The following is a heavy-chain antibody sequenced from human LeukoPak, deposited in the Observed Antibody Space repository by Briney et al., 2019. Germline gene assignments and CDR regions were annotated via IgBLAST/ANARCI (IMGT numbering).Heavy chain of an antibody. D-gene: IGHD5-12*01. CDR3: AKLWTIRVQIGDY. CDR1: GFTFSTYG. Sequence: GGSLRLSCAASGFTFSTYGIHWVRQAPGKGLEWLAFIPYDGSNKYYADSVKGRVTISRDNSKNTLYLQMSSLRAEDTAVYYCAKLWTIRVQIGDYWGQGTLVTVSS. V-gene: IGHV3-30*02. CDR2: IPYDGSNK. J-gene: IGHJ4*02.